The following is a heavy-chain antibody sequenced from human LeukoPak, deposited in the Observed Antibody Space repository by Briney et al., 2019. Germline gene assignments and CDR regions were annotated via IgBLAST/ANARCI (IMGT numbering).Heavy chain of an antibody. D-gene: IGHD1/OR15-1a*01. CDR2: INPDGTTT. V-gene: IGHV3-74*01. Sequence: GGSLRLSCVASGFALSNYWMHWVRQASGKAPVWVSRINPDGTTTDYADSVKGRFTISRDNAKNMVFLQMNGLRADDTALYYCAKDLSWNTADRWGQGILVTVSS. CDR3: AKDLSWNTADR. J-gene: IGHJ5*02. CDR1: GFALSNYW.